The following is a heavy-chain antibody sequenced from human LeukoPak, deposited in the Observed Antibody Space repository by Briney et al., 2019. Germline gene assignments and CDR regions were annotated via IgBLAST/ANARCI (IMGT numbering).Heavy chain of an antibody. CDR3: ARGKSGNSYGAYDY. CDR1: GFTFSRYS. J-gene: IGHJ4*02. V-gene: IGHV3-21*01. Sequence: GGSLRLSCAASGFTFSRYSMNWVRQAPGKGLEWVSFISSSSNYIYYADSVKGRFTISRDNAKNSLYLQMNSLRAEDTAVYYCARGKSGNSYGAYDYWGRGTLVTVSS. CDR2: ISSSSNYI. D-gene: IGHD5-18*01.